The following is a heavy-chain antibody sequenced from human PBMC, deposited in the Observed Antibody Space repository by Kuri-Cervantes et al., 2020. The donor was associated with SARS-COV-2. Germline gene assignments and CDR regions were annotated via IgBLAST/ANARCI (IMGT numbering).Heavy chain of an antibody. J-gene: IGHJ5*02. CDR2: INSDGSST. V-gene: IGHV3-74*01. CDR1: GFTFDDYA. CDR3: AASGLFDP. Sequence: GESLKISCAASGFTFDDYAMHWVRQAPGKGLEWVSRINSDGSSTSYADTVKGRFTISRDNAKNTLYLQMNRLGAEDTAVYYCAASGLFDPWGQGTLVTVSS.